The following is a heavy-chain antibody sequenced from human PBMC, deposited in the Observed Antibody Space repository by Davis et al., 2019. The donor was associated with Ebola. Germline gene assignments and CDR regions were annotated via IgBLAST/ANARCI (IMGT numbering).Heavy chain of an antibody. CDR3: ARGGWWLRSRGYSFDY. D-gene: IGHD5-12*01. Sequence: ASVKVSCKASGYTFTNYGVSWVRQAPGQGLEWMGWIGTNSGKTKYAQRFQGRVTMTTDTSTSTANMELRSLRSDDTAVYYCARGGWWLRSRGYSFDYWGQGTLVTVSS. V-gene: IGHV1-18*01. CDR2: IGTNSGKT. CDR1: GYTFTNYG. J-gene: IGHJ4*02.